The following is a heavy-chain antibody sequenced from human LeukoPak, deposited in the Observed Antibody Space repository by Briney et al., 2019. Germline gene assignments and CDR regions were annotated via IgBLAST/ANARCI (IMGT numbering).Heavy chain of an antibody. CDR2: ITSSGNTV. CDR3: AKGSYYDSSGSFYFDY. D-gene: IGHD3-22*01. V-gene: IGHV3-48*01. Sequence: GGSLRLSCAASGFTFSSYSMNWARQAPGKGLEWVSFITSSGNTVYYADSVKGRFTISRDNSKNTLYVQVNSLGTEDTAAYYCAKGSYYDSSGSFYFDYWGQGTLVTVSS. J-gene: IGHJ4*02. CDR1: GFTFSSYS.